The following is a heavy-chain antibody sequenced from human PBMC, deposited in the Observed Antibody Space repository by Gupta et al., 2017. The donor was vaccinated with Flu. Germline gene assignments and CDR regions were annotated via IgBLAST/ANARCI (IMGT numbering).Heavy chain of an antibody. CDR2: ISLNSGSI. CDR1: GFNFGDYA. J-gene: IGHJ6*03. D-gene: IGHD2-2*01. V-gene: IGHV3-9*01. CDR3: AKDGQDGCGSTSCTTAYYYYMDV. Sequence: EVQLVESGGGLVQPGRSLRLSCAASGFNFGDYAMHWVRQPPGKGLVWVAGISLNSGSIDYADSVKGRFTISRDNAKNSLYLQMNSLRAEDTALYFCAKDGQDGCGSTSCTTAYYYYMDVWGKGTSVIVSS.